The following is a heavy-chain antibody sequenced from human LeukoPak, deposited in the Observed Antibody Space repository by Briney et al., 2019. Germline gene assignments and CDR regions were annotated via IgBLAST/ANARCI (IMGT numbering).Heavy chain of an antibody. D-gene: IGHD2-2*01. J-gene: IGHJ4*02. V-gene: IGHV3-30*18. Sequence: PGGSLRLSCAASGFTFSSYSMNWVRQAPGKGLEWVAVISYDGNSKYYADSVKGRFTTSRDNSKNTLYLQMNSLRAEDTAVYHCAKSGCSNTNCYLNYWGRGTLVTVSS. CDR1: GFTFSSYS. CDR3: AKSGCSNTNCYLNY. CDR2: ISYDGNSK.